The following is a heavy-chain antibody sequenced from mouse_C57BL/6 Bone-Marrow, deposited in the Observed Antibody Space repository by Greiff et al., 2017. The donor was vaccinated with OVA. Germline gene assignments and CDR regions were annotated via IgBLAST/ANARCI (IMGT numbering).Heavy chain of an antibody. D-gene: IGHD1-3*01. J-gene: IGHJ2*01. CDR1: GYTFTSYW. CDR3: ARENQVGYYFDY. Sequence: QVQLKQPGAELVRPGSSVKLSCKASGYTFTSYWMHWVKQRPIQGLEWIGNIDPSASETHYNQKFKDKATLTVDKSSSTAYMQLSSMTSEDSAVYYCARENQVGYYFDYWGQGTTLTVSS. V-gene: IGHV1-52*01. CDR2: IDPSASET.